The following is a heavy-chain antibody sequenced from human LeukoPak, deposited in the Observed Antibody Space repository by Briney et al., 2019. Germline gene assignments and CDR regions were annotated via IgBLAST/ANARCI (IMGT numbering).Heavy chain of an antibody. CDR3: AKDKSRGYSGYSDY. Sequence: GGSLRLSCAASGFTFSSYAMSWVRQAPGKGLEWVSAISGSGGSTYHADSVKGRFAISRDNSKNTLYLQMNSLRAEDTAVYYCAKDKSRGYSGYSDYWGQGTLVTVSS. J-gene: IGHJ4*02. D-gene: IGHD5-12*01. CDR1: GFTFSSYA. CDR2: ISGSGGST. V-gene: IGHV3-23*01.